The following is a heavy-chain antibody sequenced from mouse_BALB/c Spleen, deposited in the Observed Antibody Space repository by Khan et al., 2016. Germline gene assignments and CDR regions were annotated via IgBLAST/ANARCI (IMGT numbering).Heavy chain of an antibody. CDR3: ARWGGSSWYFDV. J-gene: IGHJ1*01. D-gene: IGHD1-1*01. Sequence: QVQLQQSGAELARPGASVKLSCKASGYTFTSYWMQWVKQRPGQGLEWIGAIYPGDGDTRYTQKFKGKATLTVDKSSSTAYMQLKSLTSEDSAVYYCARWGGSSWYFDVWGAGTTVTVSS. V-gene: IGHV1-87*01. CDR1: GYTFTSYW. CDR2: IYPGDGDT.